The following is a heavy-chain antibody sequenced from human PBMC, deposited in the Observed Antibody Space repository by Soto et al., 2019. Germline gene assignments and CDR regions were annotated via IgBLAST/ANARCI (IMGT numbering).Heavy chain of an antibody. CDR3: ARERGGSLNCSGGSCYPTIYYYYGMDV. Sequence: QVQLVQSGAEVKKPGASVKVSCKASGYTFTGYYMHWVRQAPGQGLEWMGWINPNSGGTNYAQKFEGRVNMTRDTSISTAYMELSRLRSDDTAVYYCARERGGSLNCSGGSCYPTIYYYYGMDVWGQGTTVTVSS. CDR1: GYTFTGYY. J-gene: IGHJ6*02. V-gene: IGHV1-2*02. CDR2: INPNSGGT. D-gene: IGHD2-15*01.